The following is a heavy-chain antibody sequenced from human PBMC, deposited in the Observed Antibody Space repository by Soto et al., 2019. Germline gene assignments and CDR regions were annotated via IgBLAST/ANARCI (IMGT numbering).Heavy chain of an antibody. CDR2: MFYGVST. CDR3: ARLPSRHLVDY. Sequence: SETLSLTCTVSGSSINSSGYYWGWIRQPPGKGLGWIGSMFYGVSTYYNPSLKSRVTVSVDTSKNQFSLNLRSVTAADTAVYYCARLPSRHLVDYWGQGTLVTVSS. D-gene: IGHD3-3*02. V-gene: IGHV4-39*01. J-gene: IGHJ4*02. CDR1: GSSINSSGYY.